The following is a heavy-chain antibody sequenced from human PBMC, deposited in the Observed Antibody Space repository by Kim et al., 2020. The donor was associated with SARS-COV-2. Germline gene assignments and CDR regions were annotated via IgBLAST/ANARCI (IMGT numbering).Heavy chain of an antibody. Sequence: GGSLRLSCAASGFTFSSYAMSWVRQAPGKGLDWVSGIGTTGGSTYYADSVKGRFAISRDNSKNTLYLQKNSLIAEDTAVYYCAKGHSGWYESFDCWGQGTVFTLSS. CDR2: IGTTGGST. V-gene: IGHV3-23*01. D-gene: IGHD6-19*01. CDR1: GFTFSSYA. CDR3: AKGHSGWYESFDC. J-gene: IGHJ4*02.